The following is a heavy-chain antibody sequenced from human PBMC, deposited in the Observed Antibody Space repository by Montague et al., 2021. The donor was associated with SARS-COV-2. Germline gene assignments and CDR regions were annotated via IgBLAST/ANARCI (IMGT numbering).Heavy chain of an antibody. D-gene: IGHD3-3*01. CDR3: ESGKYYDFWSGYYSHDYVSGMDV. J-gene: IGHJ6*02. CDR1: GGSISSTY. V-gene: IGHV4-4*07. Sequence: SETLSLTCTVSGGSISSTYWSWTWKPAGKGMEWIGRIHTSGSTDNNPYLNSRVTMSVDTYKNQFSLKLSSVTAADTAVYYCESGKYYDFWSGYYSHDYVSGMDVWGQGTTVTVSS. CDR2: IHTSGST.